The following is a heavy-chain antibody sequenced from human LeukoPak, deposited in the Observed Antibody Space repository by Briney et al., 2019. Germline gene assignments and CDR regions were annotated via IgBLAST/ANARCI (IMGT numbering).Heavy chain of an antibody. Sequence: SETLSLTCAVYGGSFSGYYWSWIRQPPGKGLEWIGEINHSGSTNYNPSLKSRVTISVDTSKNQFSLKLSSVTAADTAVCYCASHDYGDYPFNYWGQGTLVTVSS. CDR1: GGSFSGYY. J-gene: IGHJ4*02. D-gene: IGHD4-17*01. CDR3: ASHDYGDYPFNY. V-gene: IGHV4-34*01. CDR2: INHSGST.